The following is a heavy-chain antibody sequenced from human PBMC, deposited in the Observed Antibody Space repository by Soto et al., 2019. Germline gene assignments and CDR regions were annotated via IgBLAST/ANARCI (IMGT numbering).Heavy chain of an antibody. CDR3: ARGNDEYGEYLFDY. V-gene: IGHV1-69*13. CDR1: GGTFSSYA. J-gene: IGHJ4*02. CDR2: IIPIFGTA. D-gene: IGHD4-17*01. Sequence: ASVKVSCEASGGTFSSYAISWVRQAPGQGLEWMGGIIPIFGTANYAQKFQGRVTITADESTSTAYMELSRLKSDDTAVYYCARGNDEYGEYLFDYWGQGTLVTVSS.